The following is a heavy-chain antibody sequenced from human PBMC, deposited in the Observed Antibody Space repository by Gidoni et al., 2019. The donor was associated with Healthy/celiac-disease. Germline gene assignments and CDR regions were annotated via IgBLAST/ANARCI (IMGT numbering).Heavy chain of an antibody. V-gene: IGHV1-18*04. D-gene: IGHD3-22*01. CDR3: ARDPGSYYDSSGQVPFDY. Sequence: QVQLVQSGAEVKKPGASVKVSCKASGYTFTSYGISWVRQAPGQGLEWMGWISAYNGNTNYAQKLQGRVTMTTDTSTSTAYMELRSLRSDDTAVYYCARDPGSYYDSSGQVPFDYWGQGTLVTVSS. J-gene: IGHJ4*02. CDR2: ISAYNGNT. CDR1: GYTFTSYG.